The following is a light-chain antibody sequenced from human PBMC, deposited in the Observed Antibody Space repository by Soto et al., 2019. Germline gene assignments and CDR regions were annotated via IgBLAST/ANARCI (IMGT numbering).Light chain of an antibody. CDR3: QQYYNSRTWT. CDR2: WAS. V-gene: IGKV4-1*01. Sequence: DIVLTQSPDSLAVSLGERATMHCKSSQSVLNSSNNKNYLNWYQLKPRQPPKLLIYWASTRESGISDRFSGSGSGPDFTLTISSLQAEDVAVYYWQQYYNSRTWTFGQGTKVDIK. CDR1: QSVLNSSNNKNY. J-gene: IGKJ1*01.